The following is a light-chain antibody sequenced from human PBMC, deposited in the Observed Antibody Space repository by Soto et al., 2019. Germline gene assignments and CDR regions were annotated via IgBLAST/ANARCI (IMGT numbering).Light chain of an antibody. Sequence: DIQMTQSPSTLSASVGERVTIACRSSQYISNWLAWYQLKPGKAPKLLIYQASSLERGVPSRFSGSEDGTEVTLTISSLQCDDVAAYYCQQYNRYYTFGQGTKLEIK. CDR2: QAS. J-gene: IGKJ2*01. CDR1: QYISNW. V-gene: IGKV1-5*03. CDR3: QQYNRYYT.